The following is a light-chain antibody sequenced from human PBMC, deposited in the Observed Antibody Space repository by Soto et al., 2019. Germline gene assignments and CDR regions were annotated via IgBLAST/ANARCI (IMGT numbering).Light chain of an antibody. CDR3: SSYTISNTYV. CDR1: SSDFGTYNG. V-gene: IGLV2-18*02. J-gene: IGLJ1*01. Sequence: QSVLTQPPSVYGSPGQSVTISCTGPSSDFGTYNGISWYQQPPGTAPKLMIYDVSNRPSGVPDRFSGSKSGNTASLTISGLQAEDEGDYYCSSYTISNTYVFGTGTKLTVL. CDR2: DVS.